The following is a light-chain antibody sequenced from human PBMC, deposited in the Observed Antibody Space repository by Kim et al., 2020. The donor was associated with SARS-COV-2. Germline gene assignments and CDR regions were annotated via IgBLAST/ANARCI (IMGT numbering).Light chain of an antibody. J-gene: IGLJ3*02. CDR1: NLRSYY. Sequence: ALGQTVRITCQGDNLRSYYASWYQQKPGQAPVLVIYGKNNRPSGIPDRFSGASSGNTASLTITGAQAEDEADYYCNSRDSSGNHWVFGGGTKVTVL. CDR2: GKN. V-gene: IGLV3-19*01. CDR3: NSRDSSGNHWV.